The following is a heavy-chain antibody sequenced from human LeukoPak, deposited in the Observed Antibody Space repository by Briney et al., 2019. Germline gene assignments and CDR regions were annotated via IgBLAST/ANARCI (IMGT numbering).Heavy chain of an antibody. CDR2: TYSGGST. Sequence: GGSLRLSCAASGFTVSSNYMSWVRQAPGKGLEWVSVTYSGGSTYYADSVKGRFTISRDNSKNTLYLQMNSLRAEDTAVYYCAREGQQLGFDYWGQGTLVTVSA. D-gene: IGHD6-13*01. CDR1: GFTVSSNY. CDR3: AREGQQLGFDY. V-gene: IGHV3-53*01. J-gene: IGHJ4*02.